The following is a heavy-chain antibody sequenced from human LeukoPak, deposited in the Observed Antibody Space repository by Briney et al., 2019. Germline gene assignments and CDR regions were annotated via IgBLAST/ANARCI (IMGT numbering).Heavy chain of an antibody. CDR1: GGSFSGYY. Sequence: SETLSLTCAVYGGSFSGYYWTWIRQPPKKGLEWIGEINHSGSTNYNPSLRSRVTISVDTSKNQFSLKVRSVTAADTAVYYCARGHVGSYSYYFYYGMDVWGQGTTVTVSS. J-gene: IGHJ6*02. CDR2: INHSGST. CDR3: ARGHVGSYSYYFYYGMDV. D-gene: IGHD6-6*01. V-gene: IGHV4-34*01.